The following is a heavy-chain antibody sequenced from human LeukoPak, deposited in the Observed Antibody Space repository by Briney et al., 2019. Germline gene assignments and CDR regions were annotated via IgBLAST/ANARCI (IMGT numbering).Heavy chain of an antibody. CDR1: GGSFSGYY. V-gene: IGHV4-34*01. CDR3: ARGVNSGYFDY. CDR2: INHSGST. Sequence: SETLSLTCAVYGGSFSGYYWSWIRQPPGKGLEWIGEINHSGSTNYNPSLKSRVTISVDTSKNQFSLKLTSVTAADTAVYYCARGVNSGYFDYCGQGTLVNVSS. J-gene: IGHJ4*02. D-gene: IGHD1-26*01.